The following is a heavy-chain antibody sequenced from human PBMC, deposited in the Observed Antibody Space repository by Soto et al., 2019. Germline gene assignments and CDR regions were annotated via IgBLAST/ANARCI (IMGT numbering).Heavy chain of an antibody. CDR2: ISSSGSTI. CDR1: GFTFSDYY. J-gene: IGHJ6*03. Sequence: GGSLRLSCAASGFTFSDYYMSWIRQAPGKGLEWVSYISSSGSTIYYADSVKGRFTISRDNAKNSLYLQMNSLRAEDTAVYYCARDWQYSSSSEGYYYMDVWGKGTTVTVSS. CDR3: ARDWQYSSSSEGYYYMDV. V-gene: IGHV3-11*01. D-gene: IGHD6-6*01.